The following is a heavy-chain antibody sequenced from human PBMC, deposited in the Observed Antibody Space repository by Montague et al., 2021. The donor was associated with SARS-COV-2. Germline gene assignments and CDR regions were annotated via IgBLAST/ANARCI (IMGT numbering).Heavy chain of an antibody. D-gene: IGHD3-3*01. Sequence: TLSLTCTVSGDSITSKTHYWDWVRQPAGKGLEWIGRVLTSGATNYNPSLKSRLTISRDTSKNEFYLKLSSVTAADTAVYYCARDSAHFDFWISHYGDKDSLDIWGKGTTVTVSA. CDR3: ARDSAHFDFWISHYGDKDSLDI. CDR1: GDSITSKTHY. J-gene: IGHJ6*04. CDR2: VLTSGAT. V-gene: IGHV4-61*02.